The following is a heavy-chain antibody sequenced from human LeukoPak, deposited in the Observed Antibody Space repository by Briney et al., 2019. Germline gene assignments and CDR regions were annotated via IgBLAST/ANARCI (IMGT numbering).Heavy chain of an antibody. CDR3: AKDHDSSGWYADYFDY. D-gene: IGHD6-19*01. CDR2: ISYDGSNK. CDR1: GFTFSFYS. Sequence: QPGGSLRLSCVASGFTFSFYSMNWVRQAPGKGLEWVAVISYDGSNKYYADSVKGRFTISRDNSKNTLYLQMNSLRAEDTAVYYCAKDHDSSGWYADYFDYWGQGTLVTVSS. J-gene: IGHJ4*02. V-gene: IGHV3-30*18.